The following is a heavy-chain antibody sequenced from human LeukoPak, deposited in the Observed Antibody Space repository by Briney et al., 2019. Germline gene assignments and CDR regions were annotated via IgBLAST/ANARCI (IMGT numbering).Heavy chain of an antibody. D-gene: IGHD1-26*01. CDR2: ISSSGSTI. Sequence: PVGSLRLSCAASEFTFSDYYMSWIRQAPGKGLEWVSYISSSGSTIYYADSVKGRFTISRDNAKNSLYLQMNSLRAEDTAVYYCATPTRGVSGPDYWGQGTLVTVSS. CDR1: EFTFSDYY. V-gene: IGHV3-11*04. CDR3: ATPTRGVSGPDY. J-gene: IGHJ4*02.